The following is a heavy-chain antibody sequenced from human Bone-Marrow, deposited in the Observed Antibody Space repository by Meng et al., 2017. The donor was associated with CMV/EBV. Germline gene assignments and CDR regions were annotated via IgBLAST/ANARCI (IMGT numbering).Heavy chain of an antibody. V-gene: IGHV3-53*01. CDR2: IYSGGST. Sequence: GGSLRLPCAASGLTFSSYAMHWVRQAPGKGLEWVSVIYSGGSTYYADSVKGRFTISRDNSKNTLYLQMNRLRAEDTAVYYCARDLPTDHNFWGGYYGNYYYGMDVWGQGTTVTVSS. CDR3: ARDLPTDHNFWGGYYGNYYYGMDV. CDR1: GLTFSSYA. J-gene: IGHJ6*02. D-gene: IGHD3-3*01.